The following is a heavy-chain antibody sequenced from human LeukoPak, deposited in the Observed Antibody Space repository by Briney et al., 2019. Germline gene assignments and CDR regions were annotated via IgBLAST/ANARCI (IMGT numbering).Heavy chain of an antibody. CDR2: ISAYNGNT. CDR3: ARYDFWSGYSSRGYYMDV. V-gene: IGHV1-18*01. J-gene: IGHJ6*03. CDR1: GYTFTSCG. D-gene: IGHD3-3*01. Sequence: ASVKVSCKASGYTFTSCGISWVRQAPGQGLEWMGWISAYNGNTNYAQKLQGRVTMTTDTSTSTAYMELRSLRSDDTAVYYCARYDFWSGYSSRGYYMDVWGKGTTVTVSS.